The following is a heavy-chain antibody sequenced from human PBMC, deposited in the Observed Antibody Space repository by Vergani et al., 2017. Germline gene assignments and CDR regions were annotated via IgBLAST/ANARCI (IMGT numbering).Heavy chain of an antibody. D-gene: IGHD3-3*01. CDR2: INHSGST. Sequence: QVQLQQWGAGLLKPSETLSLTCAVYGGSFSGYYWSWIRQPPGKGLEWIGEINHSGSTNYNPSLKSRVTISVDTSKKQFSLKLSSVTAADTAVYYCARGPRFLEWLLYGRFDYWGQGTLVTVSS. CDR3: ARGPRFLEWLLYGRFDY. CDR1: GGSFSGYY. V-gene: IGHV4-34*01. J-gene: IGHJ4*02.